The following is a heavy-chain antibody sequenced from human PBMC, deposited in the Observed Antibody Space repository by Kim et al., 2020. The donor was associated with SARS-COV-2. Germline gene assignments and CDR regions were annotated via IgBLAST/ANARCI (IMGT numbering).Heavy chain of an antibody. D-gene: IGHD2-15*01. Sequence: SETLSLTCAVYGGSFSGYYWSWIRQPPGKGLEWIGEINHSGSTNYNPSLKSRVTISVDTSKNQFSLKLSSVTAADTAVYYCASLLPSFGYCSGGSCPAQGVYYYYGMDVWGQGTTVTVSS. V-gene: IGHV4-34*01. CDR2: INHSGST. CDR1: GGSFSGYY. CDR3: ASLLPSFGYCSGGSCPAQGVYYYYGMDV. J-gene: IGHJ6*02.